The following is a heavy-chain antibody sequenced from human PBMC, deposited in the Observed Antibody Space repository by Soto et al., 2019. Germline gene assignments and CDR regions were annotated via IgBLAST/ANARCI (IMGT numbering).Heavy chain of an antibody. V-gene: IGHV1-46*01. CDR1: GFTFTSYC. Sequence: QVQLVQSGAEVKKPGASVKVSCKTSGFTFTSYCMHWVRQAPGQGLEWMGIINPSGGGTSYAQKFQGRVTMTRDTSTSTAYMEMSSLRYDDTAMYYCATYYCAREGSSGWPFDYWGQGTLVTVSS. CDR2: INPSGGGT. CDR3: ATYYCAREGSSGWPFDY. D-gene: IGHD6-19*01. J-gene: IGHJ4*02.